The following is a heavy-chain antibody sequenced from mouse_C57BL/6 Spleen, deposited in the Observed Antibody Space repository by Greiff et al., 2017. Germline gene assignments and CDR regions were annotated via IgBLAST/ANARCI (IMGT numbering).Heavy chain of an antibody. CDR1: GFSLTSYG. J-gene: IGHJ3*01. Sequence: QVQLKQSGPGLVQPSQSLSITCTVSGFSLTSYGVHWVRQSPGKGLEWLGVIWSGGSTDYNAAFISRLSISKDNSKSQVFFKMNSLQADDTAIYYCAREGVTTGAWFAYWGQGTLVTVSA. D-gene: IGHD2-2*01. CDR3: AREGVTTGAWFAY. CDR2: IWSGGST. V-gene: IGHV2-2*01.